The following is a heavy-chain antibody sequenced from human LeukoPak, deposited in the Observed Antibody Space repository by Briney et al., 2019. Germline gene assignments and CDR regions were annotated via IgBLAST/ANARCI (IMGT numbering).Heavy chain of an antibody. D-gene: IGHD6-13*01. CDR1: GGSISSSY. CDR2: IYYSGST. J-gene: IGHJ6*02. CDR3: ARGSSFYSTYYYYYGMDV. Sequence: SETLSLTCTVSGGSISSSYWSWIRQPPGKGLEWIGYIYYSGSTNYNPSLKSRVTISVDTSKNQFSLKLSSVTAADTAVYYCARGSSFYSTYYYYYGMDVWGQGTTVTVSS. V-gene: IGHV4-59*01.